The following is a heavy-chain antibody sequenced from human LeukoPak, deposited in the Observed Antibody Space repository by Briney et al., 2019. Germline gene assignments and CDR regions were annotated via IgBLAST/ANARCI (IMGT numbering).Heavy chain of an antibody. V-gene: IGHV3-11*01. Sequence: GGSLRLSCAASGFTFSDYYMSWIRQAPGKGLEWVSYISSSGSTIYYADSVKGRFTISRDNAKNSLYLQMNSLRAEDMALYYCAKGYCSSTSCLPFDYWGQGTLVTVSS. D-gene: IGHD2-2*01. CDR2: ISSSGSTI. J-gene: IGHJ4*02. CDR1: GFTFSDYY. CDR3: AKGYCSSTSCLPFDY.